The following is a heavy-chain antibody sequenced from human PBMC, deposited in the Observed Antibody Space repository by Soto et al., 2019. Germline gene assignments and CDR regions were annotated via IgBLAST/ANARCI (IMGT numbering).Heavy chain of an antibody. Sequence: EVQLVESGGGLVQPGGSLRLSCAASGFTFSSYSMNWVRQAPGKGLEWVSAISGSGGSTYYADSVKGRFTISRDNSKNTLYLQMNSLRAEDTAVYYCAKAAVPGGIQLWTHFDYWGQGTLVTVSS. CDR3: AKAAVPGGIQLWTHFDY. CDR2: ISGSGGST. D-gene: IGHD5-18*01. V-gene: IGHV3-23*04. J-gene: IGHJ4*02. CDR1: GFTFSSYS.